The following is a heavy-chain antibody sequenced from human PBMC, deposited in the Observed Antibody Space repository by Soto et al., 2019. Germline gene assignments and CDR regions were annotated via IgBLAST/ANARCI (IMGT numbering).Heavy chain of an antibody. J-gene: IGHJ4*02. D-gene: IGHD1-1*01. Sequence: ASVKVSFKASGYSFNIYPMHWVRQAPGQRLEWMAWINTGSGDTKYSQNFQGRVTISRDTSASTAYMELSSLTSEDTAIYYCARENWSYFDFWGQGTQVTVSS. CDR2: INTGSGDT. V-gene: IGHV1-3*04. CDR1: GYSFNIYP. CDR3: ARENWSYFDF.